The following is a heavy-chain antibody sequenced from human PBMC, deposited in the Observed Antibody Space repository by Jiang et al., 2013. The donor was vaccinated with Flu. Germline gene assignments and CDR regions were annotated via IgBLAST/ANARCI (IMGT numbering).Heavy chain of an antibody. J-gene: IGHJ6*04. V-gene: IGHV3-23*04. CDR3: ARDAASIAARPYYYYYGMDV. CDR1: GFTFSSYV. CDR2: ISGSGGST. Sequence: LVESGGGLVQPGGSLRLSCAASGFTFSSYVMSWVRQAPGKGLEWVSAISGSGGSTYYADSVKGRFTISRDNAKNSLYLQMNSLRAEDTAVYYCARDAASIAARPYYYYYGMDVWGEGTTVTVSS. D-gene: IGHD6-6*01.